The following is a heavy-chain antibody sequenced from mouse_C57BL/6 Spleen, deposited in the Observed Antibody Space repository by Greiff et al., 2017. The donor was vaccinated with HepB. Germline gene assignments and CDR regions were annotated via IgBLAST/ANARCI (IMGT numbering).Heavy chain of an antibody. CDR3: AGWGWEYFDY. V-gene: IGHV1-69*01. Sequence: QVQLQQPGAELVMPGASVKLSCKASGYTFTSYWMHWVKQRPGQGLEWIGEIDPSDSYTNYNQKFKGKSTLTVDKSSSTAYMQRSSLTSEDSAVYYCAGWGWEYFDYWGQGTTLTVSS. D-gene: IGHD3-3*01. CDR1: GYTFTSYW. J-gene: IGHJ2*01. CDR2: IDPSDSYT.